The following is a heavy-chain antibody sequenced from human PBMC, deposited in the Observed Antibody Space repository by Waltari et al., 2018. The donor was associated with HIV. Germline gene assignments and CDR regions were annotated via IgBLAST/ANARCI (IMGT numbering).Heavy chain of an antibody. Sequence: EVQLVESGGGLVKPGGSLRLSCVGPGFTFTIAWINWVRQAPGKGMEWVGGIKSKRDGGTVDYGDPVGGRIYISRDDSQNTVFLQMNSLKTEDTAVYYCTRKAFSGSYYDSWGQGALVTVSS. J-gene: IGHJ4*02. V-gene: IGHV3-15*01. D-gene: IGHD1-26*01. CDR2: IKSKRDGGTV. CDR3: TRKAFSGSYYDS. CDR1: GFTFTIAW.